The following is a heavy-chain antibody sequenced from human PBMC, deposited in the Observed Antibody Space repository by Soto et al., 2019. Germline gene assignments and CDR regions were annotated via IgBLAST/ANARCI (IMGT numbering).Heavy chain of an antibody. Sequence: GASVKVSCKASGYTFTSYGISWVRQAPGQGLEWMGWISAYNGNTNYAQKLQGRVTMTTDTSTSTAYMELRSLRSDDTAVYYCARAYPNPYYYDSSGYYPSDYWGQGTLVTVSS. CDR1: GYTFTSYG. CDR3: ARAYPNPYYYDSSGYYPSDY. V-gene: IGHV1-18*01. CDR2: ISAYNGNT. J-gene: IGHJ4*02. D-gene: IGHD3-22*01.